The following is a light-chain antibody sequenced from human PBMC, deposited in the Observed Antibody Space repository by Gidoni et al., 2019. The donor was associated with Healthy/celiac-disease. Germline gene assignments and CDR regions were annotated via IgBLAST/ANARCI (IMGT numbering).Light chain of an antibody. CDR2: GAS. V-gene: IGKV3-20*01. J-gene: IGKJ1*01. CDR3: QQYGSSPT. CDR1: SSVSSSY. Sequence: EIVLTQSPGTLSLSPGERATLSCRASSSVSSSYLAWYQQKPGQAPRLLIYGASSRATGIPDRFSGSWSGADFTLTISRLDPEDFAVDYWQQYGSSPTFGQGTKVEIK.